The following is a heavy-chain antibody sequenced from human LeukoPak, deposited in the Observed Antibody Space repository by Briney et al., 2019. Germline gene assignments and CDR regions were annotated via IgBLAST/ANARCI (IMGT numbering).Heavy chain of an antibody. V-gene: IGHV3-33*01. D-gene: IGHD1-26*01. J-gene: IGHJ4*02. Sequence: GRSLRLSCAASGFTFSSYGMHWVRQAPGKGLEWVAMIWYDGSNTYYADSVKGRFTISRDNSKNTLFLQMDSLRAEDTAVYYCTRDMGGTYFDYWGQGTLVTVSS. CDR1: GFTFSSYG. CDR2: IWYDGSNT. CDR3: TRDMGGTYFDY.